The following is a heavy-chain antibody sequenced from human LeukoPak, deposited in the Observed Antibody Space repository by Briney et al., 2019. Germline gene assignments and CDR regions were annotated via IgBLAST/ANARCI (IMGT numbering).Heavy chain of an antibody. J-gene: IGHJ4*02. CDR3: ARGPTQYGSGSYDPGLPDY. CDR1: GYTFTSYY. Sequence: SVKVSCKASGYTFTSYYMHWVRQAPGQGLEWMGRIIPILGIANYAQKFQGRVTITADKSTSTAYMELSSLRSEDTAVYYCARGPTQYGSGSYDPGLPDYWGQGTLVTVSS. V-gene: IGHV1-69*04. D-gene: IGHD3-10*01. CDR2: IIPILGIA.